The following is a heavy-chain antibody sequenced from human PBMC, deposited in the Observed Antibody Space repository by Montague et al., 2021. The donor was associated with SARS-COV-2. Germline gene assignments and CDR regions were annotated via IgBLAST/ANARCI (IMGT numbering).Heavy chain of an antibody. CDR2: INHGGIT. J-gene: IGHJ4*02. Sequence: SETRSLTCAVYGGSFNDYYWSWIRQSPGKGLEWIGEINHGGITNYSPSLKSRVTISADTSKNQFSLKLKSVTAADTANYYCARGHQGVAMIVVVMIGAEYYFDYWGQGSLVTVSS. V-gene: IGHV4-34*01. D-gene: IGHD3-22*01. CDR3: ARGHQGVAMIVVVMIGAEYYFDY. CDR1: GGSFNDYY.